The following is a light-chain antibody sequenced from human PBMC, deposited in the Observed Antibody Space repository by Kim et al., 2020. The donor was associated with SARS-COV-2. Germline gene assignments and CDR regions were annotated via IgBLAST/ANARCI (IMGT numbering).Light chain of an antibody. CDR1: GTDVGGHNA. J-gene: IGLJ1*01. Sequence: KSITSSCTGTGTDVGGHNAVSWYQQHPGKVPKLIIYDVSQRPSGISDRFSASKSGNTASLTISGLQTDDEADYYCSSYAINGAYVFGTGTKVTVL. V-gene: IGLV2-14*03. CDR2: DVS. CDR3: SSYAINGAYV.